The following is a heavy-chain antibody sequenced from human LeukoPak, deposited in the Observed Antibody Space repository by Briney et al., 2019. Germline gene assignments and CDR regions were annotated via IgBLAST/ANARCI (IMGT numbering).Heavy chain of an antibody. V-gene: IGHV4-34*01. CDR3: ARGGFQGDY. J-gene: IGHJ4*02. CDR2: INHSGST. D-gene: IGHD3-10*01. Sequence: SETLSLTCAVYGGSFSGYYWSWIRQPPGKGLEWIGEINHSGSTNYNPSLKSRVTISVDTSKNQFSLKLSSVTAADTAVYYCARGGFQGDYWGQGTLVTVSS. CDR1: GGSFSGYY.